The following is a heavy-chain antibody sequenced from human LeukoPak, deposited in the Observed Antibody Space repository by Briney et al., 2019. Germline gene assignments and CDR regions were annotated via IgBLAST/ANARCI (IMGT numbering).Heavy chain of an antibody. Sequence: SETLSLTCAIDGASLSAYHWTWIRQPAGKGLEWIGRIYPSGSTDYNPSLKSRVTISIDTSKNQFSLKQSSVTAANTAVYYCARGDWGSPDYYYMDVWGKGTTVTISS. CDR1: GASLSAYH. J-gene: IGHJ6*03. V-gene: IGHV4-59*10. CDR2: IYPSGST. D-gene: IGHD2-21*02. CDR3: ARGDWGSPDYYYMDV.